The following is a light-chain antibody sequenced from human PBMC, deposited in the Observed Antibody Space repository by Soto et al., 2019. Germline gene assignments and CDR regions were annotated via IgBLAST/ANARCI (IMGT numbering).Light chain of an antibody. CDR2: GAS. CDR3: QQYNNWLRT. V-gene: IGKV3-15*01. J-gene: IGKJ1*01. Sequence: EIVMTQSPATLSVSPGARAPLSCRASQSVSSNLAWYQQNPGQAPRLLIYGASTRATGIPARFSGSGSGTEFTLTISSLQSEDFAVYYCQQYNNWLRTFGQGTKVDI. CDR1: QSVSSN.